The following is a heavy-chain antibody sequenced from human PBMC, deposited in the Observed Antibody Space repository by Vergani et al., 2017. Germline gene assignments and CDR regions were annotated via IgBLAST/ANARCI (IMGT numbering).Heavy chain of an antibody. Sequence: QVQLQESGPGLVKPSQTLSLTCTVSGGSISSGDYYWSWIRQPPGKGLEWIGYIYYSGSTYYNPSLKSRVTISVDTAKNQFSLKLSSGTAADTAVYYCAREMVRGVNDYYGMDVWGQGTTVTVSS. D-gene: IGHD3-10*01. J-gene: IGHJ6*02. CDR1: GGSISSGDYY. CDR3: AREMVRGVNDYYGMDV. CDR2: IYYSGST. V-gene: IGHV4-30-4*01.